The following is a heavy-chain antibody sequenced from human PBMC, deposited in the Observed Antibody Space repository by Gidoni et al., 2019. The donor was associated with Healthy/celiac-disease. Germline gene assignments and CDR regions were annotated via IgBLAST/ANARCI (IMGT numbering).Heavy chain of an antibody. V-gene: IGHV4-39*02. Sequence: HLQLQESCPGLVKPSETLSLTCTVSGGSISSSSYYWGWIRQPPGKGLEWIGSIYYSGSTYYNPSLKSRVTICVDTSKNQFSLKLSSVKVADTAVYYCARDIVVVPAAMGNWFDTWGQGTLVTVSS. CDR1: GGSISSSSYY. J-gene: IGHJ5*02. CDR3: ARDIVVVPAAMGNWFDT. D-gene: IGHD2-2*01. CDR2: IYYSGST.